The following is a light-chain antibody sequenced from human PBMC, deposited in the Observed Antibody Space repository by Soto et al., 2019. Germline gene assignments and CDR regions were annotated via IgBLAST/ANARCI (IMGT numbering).Light chain of an antibody. CDR1: QSVSSN. CDR3: QQYNNWPLWT. V-gene: IGKV3-15*01. J-gene: IGKJ1*01. Sequence: EIVMTQPAATLSVSPGERATLSCRASQSVSSNLAWYQQKPGQAPRLLIYGASTRATGIPARFSGSGSGTEFTLTISSLQSEDFAVYYCQQYNNWPLWTFGQGTKVDIK. CDR2: GAS.